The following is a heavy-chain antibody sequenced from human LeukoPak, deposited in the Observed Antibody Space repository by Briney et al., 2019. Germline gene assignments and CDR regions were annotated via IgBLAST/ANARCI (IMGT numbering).Heavy chain of an antibody. Sequence: GGSLRLSCAGSGFIFSSYALSWVRQAPGKGLEWVSAISASGANTYYADSVRGRFTISRDNSKNTLDLQMNTLRAEDTAVYYCATTKQARRYFDYWGRGTLVTVSS. D-gene: IGHD3-9*01. CDR1: GFIFSSYA. CDR3: ATTKQARRYFDY. J-gene: IGHJ4*02. V-gene: IGHV3-23*01. CDR2: ISASGANT.